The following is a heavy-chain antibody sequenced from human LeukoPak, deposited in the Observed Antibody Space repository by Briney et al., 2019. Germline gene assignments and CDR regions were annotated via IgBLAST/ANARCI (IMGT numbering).Heavy chain of an antibody. J-gene: IGHJ5*02. D-gene: IGHD4-17*01. CDR1: GYTFTIYG. Sequence: VASVKVSFKGSGYTFTIYGISWVRQAPGQGLEWMGWISAYNGNTNYAQKLQGRVTITTDTSTSTAYMELRSLRSDDTAVYYCASFLPYDYGDYGSWFDPWGQGTLVTVSS. CDR3: ASFLPYDYGDYGSWFDP. V-gene: IGHV1-18*01. CDR2: ISAYNGNT.